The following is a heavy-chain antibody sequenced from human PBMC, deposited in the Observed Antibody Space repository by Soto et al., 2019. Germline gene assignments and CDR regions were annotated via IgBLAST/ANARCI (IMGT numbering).Heavy chain of an antibody. CDR1: GFTFSSYA. Sequence: EVQLLESGGGLVQPGGSLRLSCAASGFTFSSYAMSWVRQAPGTGLEWVSAISDSGGSTFYADSVKGRFTISRDNSKNTLHLQMNSRRAEDTAVYYCAKDRYESHHSAAGTHSGYWGQGTLVTVSS. CDR3: AKDRYESHHSAAGTHSGY. J-gene: IGHJ4*02. V-gene: IGHV3-23*01. CDR2: ISDSGGST. D-gene: IGHD6-13*01.